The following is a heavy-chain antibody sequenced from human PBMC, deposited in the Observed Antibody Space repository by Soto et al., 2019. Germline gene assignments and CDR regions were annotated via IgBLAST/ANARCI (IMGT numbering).Heavy chain of an antibody. J-gene: IGHJ6*03. Sequence: GGSLRLSCAVSGFTFSSYAMSWVRQAPVKGLEWVSAFSGSGGSTYYADSVKGRFTISRDNSKNTLYLQMNSLRADDTAVYYCAKSGPGYYYYMDVWGKGTTVTVSS. D-gene: IGHD2-15*01. CDR3: AKSGPGYYYYMDV. CDR1: GFTFSSYA. CDR2: FSGSGGST. V-gene: IGHV3-23*01.